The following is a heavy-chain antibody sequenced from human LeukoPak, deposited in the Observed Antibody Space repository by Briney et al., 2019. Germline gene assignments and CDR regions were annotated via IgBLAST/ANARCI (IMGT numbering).Heavy chain of an antibody. CDR1: GGTFISYA. J-gene: IGHJ6*03. CDR2: IIPIFGTA. CDR3: ARDWADYGNSPNYYYLDV. V-gene: IGHV1-69*13. Sequence: ASVKVSCKASGGTFISYAISWVRQAPGQGLEWMGGIIPIFGTANYAQKFQGRVTITSDESTSTAYMELSSLRAEGTAVYYCARDWADYGNSPNYYYLDVGGKGTTFPVS. D-gene: IGHD4-11*01.